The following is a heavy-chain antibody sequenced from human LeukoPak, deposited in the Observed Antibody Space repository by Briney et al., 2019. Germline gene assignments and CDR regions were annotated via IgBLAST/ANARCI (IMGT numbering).Heavy chain of an antibody. CDR3: ARQDLLTGYWFFDL. CDR2: IWYDGSNI. V-gene: IGHV3-33*03. J-gene: IGHJ2*01. Sequence: GGSLRLSCAASGFSFSNHAMHWVRQAPGKGLEWVAVIWYDGSNIYYAESVRGRFTISRDNSKNTLYLQMNSLRAEDTAVYYCARQDLLTGYWFFDLWGRGTLVTVST. D-gene: IGHD3-9*01. CDR1: GFSFSNHA.